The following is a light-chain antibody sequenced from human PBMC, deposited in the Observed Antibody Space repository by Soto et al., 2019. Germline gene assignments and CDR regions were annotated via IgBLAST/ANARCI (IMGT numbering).Light chain of an antibody. CDR1: QTIATF. J-gene: IGKJ5*01. Sequence: DIQMTQSPSSLSASVGDGVTITCRASQTIATFLNWYQQKPGKAPKLLIYGASTLQSGVPSRFSGSGSGTDFTLTISCLQSEDFATYYCQQYYSYPITFGQGTRLEIK. V-gene: IGKV1-39*01. CDR3: QQYYSYPIT. CDR2: GAS.